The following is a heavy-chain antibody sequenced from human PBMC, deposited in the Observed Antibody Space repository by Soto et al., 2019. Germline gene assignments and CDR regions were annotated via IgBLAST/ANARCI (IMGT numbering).Heavy chain of an antibody. D-gene: IGHD1-20*01. J-gene: IGHJ4*02. Sequence: RASVKVSCKASGGTFSSYAISWVRQAPGQGLEWMGGIIPIFATANYAQKFQGRVTITADESTSTAYMELNSLRSEDTAVYYCARDKITGILDYWGQGTPVTVSS. CDR3: ARDKITGILDY. CDR1: GGTFSSYA. CDR2: IIPIFATA. V-gene: IGHV1-69*13.